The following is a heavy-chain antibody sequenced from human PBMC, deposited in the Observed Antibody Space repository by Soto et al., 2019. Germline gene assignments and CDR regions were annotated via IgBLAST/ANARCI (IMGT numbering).Heavy chain of an antibody. Sequence: QVQLVESGGGVVQPGRSLRLSCAASGFTFSSYGLHWVRQAPGKGLEWVAVLRNDETNKYYGDSVKGRFTISRDNSKNTLYLQMNSLRTEDTAVYYCARQSSDILTYVMDVWGQGTKVTVSS. CDR3: ARQSSDILTYVMDV. CDR2: LRNDETNK. J-gene: IGHJ6*02. V-gene: IGHV3-33*01. D-gene: IGHD3-9*01. CDR1: GFTFSSYG.